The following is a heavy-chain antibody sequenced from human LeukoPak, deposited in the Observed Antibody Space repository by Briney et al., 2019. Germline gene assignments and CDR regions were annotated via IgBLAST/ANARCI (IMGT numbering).Heavy chain of an antibody. V-gene: IGHV4-4*07. D-gene: IGHD3-10*01. CDR2: IYTSGST. J-gene: IGHJ6*03. CDR3: ATTGNNYYGSGRNYYMDV. Sequence: PSETLSLTCTVSGGSISSYYWSWIRQPAGKGLEWIGRIYTSGSTNYNPSLKSRVTMSVDTSKNQFSLKLSSVTAADTAVYYCATTGNNYYGSGRNYYMDVWGKGTTVTISS. CDR1: GGSISSYY.